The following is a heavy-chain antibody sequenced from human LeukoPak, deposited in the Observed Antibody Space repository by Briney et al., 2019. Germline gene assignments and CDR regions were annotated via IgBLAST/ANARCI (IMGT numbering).Heavy chain of an antibody. CDR2: ISRSSSYI. CDR3: ARAVTTGEGLTDY. Sequence: PGGSLRLSCAASGFTFSSYSMNWVRQAPGKGLEWVSSISRSSSYIYYADSVKGRFTISRDNAKNSLYLQMNSLRAEDTAVYYCARAVTTGEGLTDYWGQGTLVTVSS. J-gene: IGHJ4*02. V-gene: IGHV3-21*01. CDR1: GFTFSSYS. D-gene: IGHD4-17*01.